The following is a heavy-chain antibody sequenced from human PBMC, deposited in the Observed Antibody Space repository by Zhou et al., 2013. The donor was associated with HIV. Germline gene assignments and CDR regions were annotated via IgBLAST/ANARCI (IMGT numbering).Heavy chain of an antibody. CDR1: GYTFSDYY. V-gene: IGHV1-2*02. D-gene: IGHD6-19*01. J-gene: IGHJ6*02. CDR3: ARGHQWVVEDVVYGLDV. CDR2: INPKSGGT. Sequence: QVQLVQSGTEVRKPGASVKVSCKASGYTFSDYYIHWVRQAPGQGLEWMGWINPKSGGTTFPQKFQGRVTMTRDTSITTVYMELSRLRSDDTAVFYCARGHQWVVEDVVYGLDVWGQGTTVSVSS.